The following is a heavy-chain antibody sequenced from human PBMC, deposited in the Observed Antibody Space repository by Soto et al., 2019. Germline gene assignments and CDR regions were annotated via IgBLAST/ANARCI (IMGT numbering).Heavy chain of an antibody. D-gene: IGHD3-9*01. Sequence: EVQLVESGGGLVQPGGSLKLSCAASGFTFSGSAMHWVPQAPGKGLEWVGRIRSKANSDATVYAASVKGRFTISRDDSKNTAYLQMNSLNTEDTAVYYCTTPSIHYDILTDHFNSWGQGPLVTASS. CDR3: TTPSIHYDILTDHFNS. CDR1: GFTFSGSA. V-gene: IGHV3-73*02. CDR2: IRSKANSDAT. J-gene: IGHJ4*02.